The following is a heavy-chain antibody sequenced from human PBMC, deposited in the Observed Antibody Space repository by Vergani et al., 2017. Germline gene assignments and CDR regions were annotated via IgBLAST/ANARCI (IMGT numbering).Heavy chain of an antibody. Sequence: QVQLVQSGSEVRKPGASVKVSCQVSGYSLTELTIHWVRQAPGKGLEWMGGFDPEHGEVTFAHHIQGRVTMPEDRSTDTAYMELSSLRPEDTALYYCAIGTDYYDSSGYELDYWGQGTLVTVSS. CDR3: AIGTDYYDSSGYELDY. V-gene: IGHV1-24*01. J-gene: IGHJ4*02. CDR1: GYSLTELT. D-gene: IGHD3-22*01. CDR2: FDPEHGEV.